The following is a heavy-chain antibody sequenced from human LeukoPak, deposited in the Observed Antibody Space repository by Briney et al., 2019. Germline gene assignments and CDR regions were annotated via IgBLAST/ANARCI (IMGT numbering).Heavy chain of an antibody. V-gene: IGHV4-39*01. CDR1: GGSISSNSYY. CDR2: IYYSGRT. D-gene: IGHD1-26*01. J-gene: IGHJ4*02. Sequence: SETLSLTCTVSGGSISSNSYYWGWTRQPPGKGLEWIGSIYYSGRTNYNPSLKSRVTISVDTSKNQFSLRLSSVTAADTAVYYCARLEWEQTPFDYWGQGTLVTVSS. CDR3: ARLEWEQTPFDY.